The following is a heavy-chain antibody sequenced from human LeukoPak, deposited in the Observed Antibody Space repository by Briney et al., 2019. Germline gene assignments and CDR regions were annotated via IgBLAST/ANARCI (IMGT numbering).Heavy chain of an antibody. CDR2: INSNNGAT. Sequence: GASVKVSCKASGYTFTGYYLHWVRQAPGQGLEWIGWINSNNGATNYARRFQGRVIVTRVTSISTAYMELSRLRSDDTAVYYCARDDYWGQGTLVTVSS. J-gene: IGHJ4*02. CDR3: ARDDY. V-gene: IGHV1-2*02. CDR1: GYTFTGYY.